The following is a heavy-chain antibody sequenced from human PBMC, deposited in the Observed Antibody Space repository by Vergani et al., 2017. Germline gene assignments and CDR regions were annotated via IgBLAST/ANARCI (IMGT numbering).Heavy chain of an antibody. J-gene: IGHJ3*02. CDR3: ARELLMTTVTNDAFDI. D-gene: IGHD4-17*01. V-gene: IGHV1-2*02. Sequence: QVQLVQSGAEVKKPGASVKVSCKASGYTFTGYYMHWVRPAPGQGLEWMGWINPNSGGTNYAQKFQGRVTMTRDTSISTAYMELSRLRSDDTAVYYCARELLMTTVTNDAFDIWGKGRMVTVYS. CDR1: GYTFTGYY. CDR2: INPNSGGT.